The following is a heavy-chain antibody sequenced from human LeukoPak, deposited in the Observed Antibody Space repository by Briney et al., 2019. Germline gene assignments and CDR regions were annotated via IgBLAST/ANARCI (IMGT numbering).Heavy chain of an antibody. CDR3: AKLIEMATKLYYFDY. CDR2: ISGSGDIT. D-gene: IGHD5-24*01. CDR1: GFTFSSYA. J-gene: IGHJ4*02. V-gene: IGHV3-23*01. Sequence: PGGSLRLSCAASGFTFSSYAMSWVRQAPGKGLEWVSTISGSGDITYYADSVKGRFTISRDNSKNTLYLQMNSLRAEDTAVYYCAKLIEMATKLYYFDYWGQGTLVTVSS.